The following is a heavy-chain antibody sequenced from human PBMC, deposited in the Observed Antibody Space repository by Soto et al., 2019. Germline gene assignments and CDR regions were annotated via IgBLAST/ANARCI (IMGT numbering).Heavy chain of an antibody. Sequence: EVQLVESGGHMVQPGRSLRLSCTASGFTFGDNAMSWFRQAPGEGLEWVGFIRSRAYGGTTEYAASVKGRFTISRDESISIAYLQMNSLKTEDTALYYCTSGWIVGPLINWFDPWGQATLVTVSS. CDR2: IRSRAYGGTT. V-gene: IGHV3-49*03. CDR1: GFTFGDNA. CDR3: TSGWIVGPLINWFDP. J-gene: IGHJ5*02. D-gene: IGHD3-3*01.